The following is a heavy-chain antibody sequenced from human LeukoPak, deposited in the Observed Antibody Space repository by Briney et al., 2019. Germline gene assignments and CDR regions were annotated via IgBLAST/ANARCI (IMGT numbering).Heavy chain of an antibody. Sequence: SETLSLTCTVSGGSISSYYWSWIRQPPGKGLEWIGYIHHSGSTNYNPSLKSRVTISVDTPKNQFSLKLNSVTAADMAVYYCAGGSSLLNWFDPWGQGTPVTVSS. V-gene: IGHV4-59*01. CDR1: GGSISSYY. CDR2: IHHSGST. J-gene: IGHJ5*02. D-gene: IGHD3-16*01. CDR3: AGGSSLLNWFDP.